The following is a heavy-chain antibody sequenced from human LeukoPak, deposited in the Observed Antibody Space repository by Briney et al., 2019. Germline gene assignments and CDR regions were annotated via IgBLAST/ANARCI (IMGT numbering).Heavy chain of an antibody. D-gene: IGHD3-10*01. CDR3: ARDAGYGSGMYDY. CDR2: INHSGYT. CDR1: GGSFTDYY. V-gene: IGHV4-34*01. Sequence: PSETLSLTCAVYGGSFTDYYWSWIRRPPGKGLEWIGEINHSGYTNYNPSLKSRVSVSVDTSKNQFSLKLSSVTAADTAVYYCARDAGYGSGMYDYWGQGTLVTVSS. J-gene: IGHJ4*02.